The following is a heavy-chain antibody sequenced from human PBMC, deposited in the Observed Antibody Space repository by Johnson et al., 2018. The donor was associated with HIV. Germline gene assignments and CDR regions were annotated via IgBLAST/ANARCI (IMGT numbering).Heavy chain of an antibody. D-gene: IGHD1-26*01. CDR2: LYIGGTS. V-gene: IGHV3-66*01. CDR3: AKDQLVGATYAAFDI. J-gene: IGHJ3*02. CDR1: GFTFSSYA. Sequence: VQLVESGGGVVQPGRSLRLSCAASGFTFSSYAMSWVRQAPGKGLEWVSTLYIGGTSYYGDSVKGRFTISRDNSKNTLYLQMNSLRPEATAVYYCAKDQLVGATYAAFDIWGQGTMVTVSS.